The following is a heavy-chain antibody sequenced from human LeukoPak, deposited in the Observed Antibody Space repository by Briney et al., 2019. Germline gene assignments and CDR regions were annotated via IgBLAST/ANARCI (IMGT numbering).Heavy chain of an antibody. CDR3: ASRGGPPSLRDSTVVTPDYYMGV. V-gene: IGHV1-69*05. CDR1: GGTFSSYA. Sequence: SVKVSCKASGGTFSSYAISWVRQAPGQGLEWMGGIIPIFGTANYAQKFQGRVTITTDESTSTAYMELSSLRSEDTAVYYCASRGGPPSLRDSTVVTPDYYMGVWGKGTTVTVSS. J-gene: IGHJ6*03. CDR2: IIPIFGTA. D-gene: IGHD4-23*01.